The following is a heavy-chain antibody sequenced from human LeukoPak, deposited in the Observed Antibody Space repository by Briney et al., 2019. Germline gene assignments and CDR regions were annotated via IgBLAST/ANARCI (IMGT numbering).Heavy chain of an antibody. Sequence: GASVKVSCKASGYTFTGYYMHWVRQATGQGLEWMGWMNPNSGNTGYAQKFQGRVTMTTDTTTSTAYMELRSLRSDDTAVYYCARAALAPRGAFDIWGQGTMVTVSS. J-gene: IGHJ3*02. CDR2: MNPNSGNT. V-gene: IGHV1-8*02. D-gene: IGHD2-15*01. CDR1: GYTFTGYY. CDR3: ARAALAPRGAFDI.